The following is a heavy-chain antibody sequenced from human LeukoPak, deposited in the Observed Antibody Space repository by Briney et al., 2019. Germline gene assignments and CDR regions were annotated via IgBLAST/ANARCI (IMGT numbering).Heavy chain of an antibody. CDR2: ISGNGVST. V-gene: IGHV3-23*01. CDR3: AKTLYGGADY. Sequence: GGSLRLSCAASGFTVSSNYMSWVRQAPGKGLEWVSGISGNGVSTPYADSVKGRFTISRDNSKNTLYLQMNSLRAEDTAIYYCAKTLYGGADYWGQGTLVTVSS. D-gene: IGHD4-23*01. J-gene: IGHJ4*02. CDR1: GFTVSSNY.